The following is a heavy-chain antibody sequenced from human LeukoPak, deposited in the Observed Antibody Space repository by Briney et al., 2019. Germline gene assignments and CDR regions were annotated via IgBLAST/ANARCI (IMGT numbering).Heavy chain of an antibody. CDR3: ARDRWEPAATGRINWFDP. CDR1: GFTFSSYA. Sequence: GGSLRLSCAASGFTFSSYAMHWVPQAPGGGLEWVAVIWYDGSNKYYADSVKGRFTISRDNSKNMLYLQMNSLRAEDTAVYYCARDRWEPAATGRINWFDPWGQGTLVTVCS. CDR2: IWYDGSNK. D-gene: IGHD2-2*01. J-gene: IGHJ5*02. V-gene: IGHV3-33*01.